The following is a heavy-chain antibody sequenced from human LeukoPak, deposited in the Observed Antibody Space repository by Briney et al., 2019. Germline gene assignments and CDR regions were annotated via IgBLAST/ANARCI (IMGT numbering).Heavy chain of an antibody. CDR1: GGSISSYY. CDR2: IYYSGST. CDR3: ARRVGANDY. J-gene: IGHJ4*02. V-gene: IGHV4-59*08. Sequence: PSETLSLTCTVSGGSISSYYWSWIRQPPGKGLEWIGYIYYSGSTYYNPSLKSRVTISVDTSKNQFSLKLSSVTAADTAVYYCARRVGANDYWGQGTLVTVSS. D-gene: IGHD1-26*01.